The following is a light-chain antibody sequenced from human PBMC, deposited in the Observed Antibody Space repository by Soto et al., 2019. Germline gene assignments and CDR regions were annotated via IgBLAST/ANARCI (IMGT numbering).Light chain of an antibody. Sequence: DIQMTQSPSSLSASVGDRVTITCRASQSISSYLNWYQQKPGKAPKLLIYAASSLQSGVPSRFSGSDAVTDFTLTISSLQPEDFATYYCQQSYSTPITFGQGTRLEIK. J-gene: IGKJ5*01. CDR1: QSISSY. CDR2: AAS. CDR3: QQSYSTPIT. V-gene: IGKV1-39*01.